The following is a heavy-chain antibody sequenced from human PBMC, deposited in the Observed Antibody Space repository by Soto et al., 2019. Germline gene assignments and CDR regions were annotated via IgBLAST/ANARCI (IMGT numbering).Heavy chain of an antibody. J-gene: IGHJ6*03. V-gene: IGHV1-18*01. CDR2: ISAYNGNT. CDR3: ARANYYDFRSGYYNYYYYMDV. D-gene: IGHD3-3*01. Sequence: ASVKVSCKASGYTFTSYGISWVRQAPGQGLEWMGWISAYNGNTNYAQKLQGRVTMTTDTSTSTAYIELRSLRSDDTAVYYCARANYYDFRSGYYNYYYYMDVWGKGTTVTVSS. CDR1: GYTFTSYG.